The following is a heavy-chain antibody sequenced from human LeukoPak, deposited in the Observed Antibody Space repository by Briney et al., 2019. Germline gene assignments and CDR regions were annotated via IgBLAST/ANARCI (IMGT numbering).Heavy chain of an antibody. CDR2: INPSGGST. CDR1: GYTFTSYY. J-gene: IGHJ4*02. D-gene: IGHD3-9*01. CDR3: ARELDIMGFDY. V-gene: IGHV1-46*01. Sequence: ASVKVSCKASGYTFTSYYMHWVRQAPGQGLEWMGIINPSGGSTSYAQKFQGRVTTTRDMSTSTVYMELSSLRSEDTAVYYCARELDIMGFDYWGQGTLVTVSS.